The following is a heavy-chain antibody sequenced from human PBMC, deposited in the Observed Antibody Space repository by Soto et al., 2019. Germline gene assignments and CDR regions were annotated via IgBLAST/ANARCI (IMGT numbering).Heavy chain of an antibody. CDR3: ARQFEVISYYYGMDV. J-gene: IGHJ6*02. CDR2: IIPIFGTA. D-gene: IGHD3-16*02. V-gene: IGHV1-69*13. Sequence: SVKVSCKASGGTFSSYAISWVRQAPGQGLERMGGIIPIFGTANYAQKFQGRVTITADESTSTAYMELSSLRSEDTAVYYCARQFEVISYYYGMDVWGQGTTVTVSS. CDR1: GGTFSSYA.